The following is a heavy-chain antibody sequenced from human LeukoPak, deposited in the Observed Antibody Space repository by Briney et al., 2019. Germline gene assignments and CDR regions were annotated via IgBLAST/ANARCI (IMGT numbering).Heavy chain of an antibody. D-gene: IGHD3-9*01. V-gene: IGHV3-23*01. CDR3: AKVSKSSYDILTGYYTPYYFDY. J-gene: IGHJ4*02. CDR2: ISDSGGCT. Sequence: GGSLRLSCAASGFTLCISSMSWVRQAPGEGLEWVSGISDSGGCTFYADSVKGRFTISRDNSKNILYLQINSLRADDTAVYYCAKVSKSSYDILTGYYTPYYFDYWGQGTLVTVSS. CDR1: GFTLCISS.